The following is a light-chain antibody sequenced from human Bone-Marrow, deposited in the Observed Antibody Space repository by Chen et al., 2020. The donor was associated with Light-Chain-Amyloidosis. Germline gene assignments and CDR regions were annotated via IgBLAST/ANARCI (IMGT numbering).Light chain of an antibody. CDR3: AAWDDSLSGFFV. CDR1: TSNIGSNF. V-gene: IGLV1-47*01. CDR2: KND. J-gene: IGLJ1*01. Sequence: QSVLTQPPSASGTPGQRVTISCSGSTSNIGSNFVYWYQQLPGTAPKLLIHKNDQRPSGVPERISCSKSGASASLAISGLRSDGEADYYCAAWDDSLSGFFVFGTGTKVTVL.